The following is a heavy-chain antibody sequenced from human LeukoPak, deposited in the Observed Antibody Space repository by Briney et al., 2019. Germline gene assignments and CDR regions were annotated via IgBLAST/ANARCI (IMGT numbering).Heavy chain of an antibody. Sequence: ASVKLSCKVSGYTLTELSMHWVRQAPGKGLEWMGGFDPEDGETIYAQKFQGRVTMTEDTSTDTAYMELSSLRSEDTAVYYCLTYGVVPAATTQLDAFDIWGQGTMVTVSS. D-gene: IGHD2-2*01. J-gene: IGHJ3*02. CDR2: FDPEDGET. V-gene: IGHV1-24*01. CDR3: LTYGVVPAATTQLDAFDI. CDR1: GYTLTELS.